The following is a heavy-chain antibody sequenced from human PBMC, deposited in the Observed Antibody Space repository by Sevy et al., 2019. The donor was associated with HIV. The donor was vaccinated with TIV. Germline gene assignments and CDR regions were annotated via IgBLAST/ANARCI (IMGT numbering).Heavy chain of an antibody. CDR3: ARVRYNYGQKYFDY. CDR1: GFTFSDYD. Sequence: GGSLRLSCTASGFTFSDYDMSWIRQAPGKGLEWVSYISTSSSYTSYPYSVKGQFTISRDNAKNSLYLQMNSLRVEDTAVYYCARVRYNYGQKYFDYWGQGTLVTVSS. J-gene: IGHJ4*02. V-gene: IGHV3-11*06. D-gene: IGHD5-18*01. CDR2: ISTSSSYT.